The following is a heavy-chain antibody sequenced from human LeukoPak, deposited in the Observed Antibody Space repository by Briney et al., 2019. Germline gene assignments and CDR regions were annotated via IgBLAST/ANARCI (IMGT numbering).Heavy chain of an antibody. CDR3: LIVTCGGDCSTWFYFDY. CDR1: GFTFSSYE. D-gene: IGHD2-21*02. V-gene: IGHV3-48*03. J-gene: IGHJ4*02. CDR2: ISSSGTTI. Sequence: GGSLRLSCAACGFTFSSYEVNWVRQAPGKGLEWVSYISSSGTTIYYADSVKGRFTISRDNAKNSLYLQMNSLRAEDTAVYYCLIVTCGGDCSTWFYFDYWGQGTLVTVSS.